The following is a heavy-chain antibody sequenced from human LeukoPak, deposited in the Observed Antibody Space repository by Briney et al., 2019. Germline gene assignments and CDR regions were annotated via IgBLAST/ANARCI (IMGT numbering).Heavy chain of an antibody. D-gene: IGHD3-10*01. J-gene: IGHJ5*02. Sequence: SSETLSLTCTVSGGSIRSYYWSWIRQPPGKGLEWIGYMYYSGSTNYNPSLKSRITISVDRSKNQFSLKLSSVTAADTAVYYCARHGGSGSYYNWFDPWGQGTLVTVSS. V-gene: IGHV4-59*08. CDR3: ARHGGSGSYYNWFDP. CDR1: GGSIRSYY. CDR2: MYYSGST.